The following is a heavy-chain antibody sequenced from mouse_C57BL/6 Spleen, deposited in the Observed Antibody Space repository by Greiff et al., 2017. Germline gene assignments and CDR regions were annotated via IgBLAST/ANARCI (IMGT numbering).Heavy chain of an antibody. CDR2: IYPRSGNT. J-gene: IGHJ3*01. CDR1: GYTFTSYG. V-gene: IGHV1-81*01. Sequence: VKLMESGAELARPGASVKLSCKASGYTFTSYGISWVKQRTGQGLEWIGEIYPRSGNTYYNEKFKGKATLTADKSSSTAYMELRSLTSEDSAVYFCAREELAYWGQGTLVTVSA. CDR3: AREELAY.